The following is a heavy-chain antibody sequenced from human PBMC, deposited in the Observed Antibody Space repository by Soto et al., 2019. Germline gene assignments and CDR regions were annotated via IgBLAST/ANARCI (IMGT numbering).Heavy chain of an antibody. CDR3: ARGGTLEALVLRYFDWSIGPYAFDI. V-gene: IGHV1-2*04. Sequence: ASVKVSCKASGYTFTGYYMHWVRQAPGQGLEWMGWINPNSGGTNYAQKFQGWVTMTRDTSISTAYMELSRLGSDDTAVYYCARGGTLEALVLRYFDWSIGPYAFDIWGQGTMVTVSS. J-gene: IGHJ3*02. D-gene: IGHD3-9*01. CDR2: INPNSGGT. CDR1: GYTFTGYY.